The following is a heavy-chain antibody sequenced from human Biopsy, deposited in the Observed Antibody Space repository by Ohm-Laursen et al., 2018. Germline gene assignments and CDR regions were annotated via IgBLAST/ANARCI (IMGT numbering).Heavy chain of an antibody. Sequence: SETLSLTCAISGGSISGYHWSWIRKSPGKGLEWLAYISYTWGITSNPSLNGRATMSPDTSKNQFSLRLIYVTAADTAVYYCARMPHFDYWGQGILVTVSS. D-gene: IGHD2-2*01. CDR3: ARMPHFDY. CDR2: ISYTWGI. J-gene: IGHJ4*02. CDR1: GGSISGYH. V-gene: IGHV4-59*12.